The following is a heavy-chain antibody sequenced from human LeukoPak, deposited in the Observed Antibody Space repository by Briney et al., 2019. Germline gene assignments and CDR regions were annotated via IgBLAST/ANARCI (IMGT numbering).Heavy chain of an antibody. V-gene: IGHV1-2*02. J-gene: IGHJ4*02. D-gene: IGHD2-2*01. CDR2: INPNSGGT. CDR3: AREADCSGTSCYSQFLDY. Sequence: ASVKVSCKASGYTFTGYYMHWVRQAPGQGLEWMGWINPNSGGTNYAQKFQGRVTMTRDTSINTAYMDLSRLRSNDTAVYYCAREADCSGTSCYSQFLDYWGQGTLVTVSS. CDR1: GYTFTGYY.